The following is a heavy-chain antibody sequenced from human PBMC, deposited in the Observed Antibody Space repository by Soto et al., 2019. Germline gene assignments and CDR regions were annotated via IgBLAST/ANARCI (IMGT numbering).Heavy chain of an antibody. CDR3: ARSPWVAATFDAFDI. V-gene: IGHV5-51*01. CDR2: IYPGDSDT. D-gene: IGHD2-15*01. CDR1: GYSFTSYW. J-gene: IGHJ3*02. Sequence: PGESLKISCKGSGYSFTSYWIGWVRQMPGKGLEWMGIIYPGDSDTRYSPSFQGQVTISADKSISTAYLQWSSLKASDTAMYYCARSPWVAATFDAFDIWGQGTMVTVSS.